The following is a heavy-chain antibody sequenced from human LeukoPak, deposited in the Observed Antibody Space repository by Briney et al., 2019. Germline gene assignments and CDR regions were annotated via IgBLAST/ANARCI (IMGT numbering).Heavy chain of an antibody. V-gene: IGHV1-46*01. Sequence: ASVKVSCKASGYTFTSYYMHWVRQAPGQGLEWMGIINPSGGSTSYAQKFQGRVTMTRDMSTSTVYMELSSLRSEDTAVYYCARDSITMVRGVIIPLDYWGQGTLVTVSS. CDR2: INPSGGST. D-gene: IGHD3-10*01. CDR3: ARDSITMVRGVIIPLDY. J-gene: IGHJ4*02. CDR1: GYTFTSYY.